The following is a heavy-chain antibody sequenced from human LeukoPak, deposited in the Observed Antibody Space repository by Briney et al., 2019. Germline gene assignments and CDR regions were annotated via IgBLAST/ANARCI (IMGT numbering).Heavy chain of an antibody. V-gene: IGHV4-34*01. J-gene: IGHJ1*01. D-gene: IGHD3-3*01. CDR1: GGSFSGYY. CDR3: ASLYKRTPFGVVITSHFHH. Sequence: SETLSLTCAVYGGSFSGYYWSWIRQPPGKGLEWIGEINHSGSTNYNPSLKSRVTISVDTSKNQFSLKLSSVTAADTAVYYCASLYKRTPFGVVITSHFHHWGQGTLVTVSS. CDR2: INHSGST.